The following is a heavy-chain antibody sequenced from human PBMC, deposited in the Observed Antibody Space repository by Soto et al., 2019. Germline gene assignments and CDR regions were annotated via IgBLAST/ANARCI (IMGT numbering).Heavy chain of an antibody. J-gene: IGHJ4*02. CDR2: ISYDGSNK. Sequence: QVQLVESGGGVVQPGRSLRLSCAASGFTFSSYAMHWVRQAPGKGLEWVAVISYDGSNKYYADSVKGRFTISRDNSKNTLYLQRNSLKAEDTAVYYCARASSYSSGWYSDYWGQGTLVTVSS. CDR3: ARASSYSSGWYSDY. V-gene: IGHV3-30-3*01. D-gene: IGHD6-19*01. CDR1: GFTFSSYA.